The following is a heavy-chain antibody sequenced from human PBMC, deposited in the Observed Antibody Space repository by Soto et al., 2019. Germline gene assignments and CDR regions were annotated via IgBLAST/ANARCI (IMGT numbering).Heavy chain of an antibody. D-gene: IGHD6-19*01. Sequence: QVQLVQSGAEVKKPGASVKVSCKASGYTFTGYYMHWVRQAPGQGLEWMGWINPNSGGTNYAQKFQGWVTMSRDTSISTAYMELRRLRSDDTAVYYCARGMGGIAVAGLKRNRANWFDPWGQGTLVTVSS. CDR1: GYTFTGYY. J-gene: IGHJ5*02. CDR2: INPNSGGT. V-gene: IGHV1-2*04. CDR3: ARGMGGIAVAGLKRNRANWFDP.